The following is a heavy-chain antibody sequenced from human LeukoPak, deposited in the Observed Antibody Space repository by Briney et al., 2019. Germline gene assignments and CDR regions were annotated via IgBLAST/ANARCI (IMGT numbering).Heavy chain of an antibody. CDR1: GFTFSSYS. CDR3: ARDAMVRGVIIYYDMDV. D-gene: IGHD3-10*01. CDR2: ISSSSSYI. Sequence: GGSLRLSCAASGFTFSSYSMNWVRQAPGKGLEWVSSISSSSSYIYYADSVKGRFTISRDNAKNSLYLQMNSLRTEDTAVYYCARDAMVRGVIIYYDMDVWGKGTTVTVSS. J-gene: IGHJ6*04. V-gene: IGHV3-21*01.